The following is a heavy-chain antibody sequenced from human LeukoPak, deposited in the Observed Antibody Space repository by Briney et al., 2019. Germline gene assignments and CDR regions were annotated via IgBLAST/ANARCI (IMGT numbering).Heavy chain of an antibody. CDR2: INHNGNVN. D-gene: IGHD3-16*01. Sequence: GGSLRLSCAASGFTFSSYWMNWARQAPGKGLEWVASINHNGNVNYYVNSVKARFTISRDNAKNSLYLQMSNLRAEDTAVYFCARGGGLDVWGQGATVTVSS. V-gene: IGHV3-7*03. CDR3: ARGGGLDV. J-gene: IGHJ6*02. CDR1: GFTFSSYW.